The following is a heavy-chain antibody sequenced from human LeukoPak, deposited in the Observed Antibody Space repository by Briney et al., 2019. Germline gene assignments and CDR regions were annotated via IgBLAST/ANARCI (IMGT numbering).Heavy chain of an antibody. CDR1: GGSISSSNW. J-gene: IGHJ5*02. CDR3: ARDKSYSSSWYVHNWFDP. CDR2: IYHSGST. V-gene: IGHV4-4*02. D-gene: IGHD6-13*01. Sequence: SETLSLTCAVSGGSISSSNWWSWVRQPPGKGLGWIGEIYHSGSTNYNPSLKSRVTISVDKSKNQFSLKLSSVTAADTAVYYCARDKSYSSSWYVHNWFDPWGQGTLVTVSS.